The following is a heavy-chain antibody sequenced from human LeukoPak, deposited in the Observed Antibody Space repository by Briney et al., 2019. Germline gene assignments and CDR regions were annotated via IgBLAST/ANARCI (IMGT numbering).Heavy chain of an antibody. CDR2: INPNGGGT. V-gene: IGHV1-2*02. Sequence: ASVKVSCKASGYTFTEYFIHWVRQAPGEELEWMGWINPNGGGTNNAQDFQGRVTMTRDTSISTAYMELSRLRSDDTAIYYCARVITGAVAYAYWGQGTLVTVSS. J-gene: IGHJ4*02. CDR3: ARVITGAVAYAY. D-gene: IGHD1-20*01. CDR1: GYTFTEYF.